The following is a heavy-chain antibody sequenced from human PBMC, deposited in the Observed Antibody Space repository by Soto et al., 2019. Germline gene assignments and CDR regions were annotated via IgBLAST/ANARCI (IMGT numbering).Heavy chain of an antibody. D-gene: IGHD5-18*01. J-gene: IGHJ4*02. CDR2: ISSSKTT. CDR3: VGDQDVHTPMVHGNY. V-gene: IGHV3-48*02. CDR1: GITFSSYS. Sequence: PGGSLRLSCTASGITFSSYSMNWVRQAPGKGLEWLPYISSSKTTYADSVKGRFTISRDNAKNSVYLQMNSLRDEDTAVYYCVGDQDVHTPMVHGNYWGRGTRVTVSS.